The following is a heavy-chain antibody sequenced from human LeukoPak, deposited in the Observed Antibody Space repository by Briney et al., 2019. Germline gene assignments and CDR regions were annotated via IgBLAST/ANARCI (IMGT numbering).Heavy chain of an antibody. V-gene: IGHV3-33*08. CDR2: MWYDGTIK. D-gene: IGHD3-16*01. J-gene: IGHJ5*02. Sequence: PGGSLRLSCAASGFTVSSNYISWVRQAPGKGLEWIALMWYDGTIKDYADSVKGRFTVSRDTSKNTVYLQMNSLRVDDTAVYYCARDWANWFDPWGQGTLVTVSS. CDR3: ARDWANWFDP. CDR1: GFTVSSNY.